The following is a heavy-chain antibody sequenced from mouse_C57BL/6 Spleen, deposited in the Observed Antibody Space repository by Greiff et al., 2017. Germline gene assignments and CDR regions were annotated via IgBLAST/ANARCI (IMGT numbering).Heavy chain of an antibody. CDR1: GYSITSGYY. CDR3: ARDWDYWFAY. V-gene: IGHV3-6*01. J-gene: IGHJ3*01. Sequence: VQLKESGPGLVKPSQSLSLTCSVTGYSITSGYYWNWIRQFPGNKLEWMGYISYDGSNNYNPSLKNRISITRDTSKNQFFLKLNSVTTEDTATYYCARDWDYWFAYWGQGTLVTVSA. D-gene: IGHD2-4*01. CDR2: ISYDGSN.